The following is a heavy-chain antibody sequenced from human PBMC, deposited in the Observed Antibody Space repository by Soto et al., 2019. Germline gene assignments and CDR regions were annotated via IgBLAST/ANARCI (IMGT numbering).Heavy chain of an antibody. J-gene: IGHJ4*02. Sequence: QAQLVESGGGVVQPGRSLRLSCAASGFTFSNYGMHWVRQAPGKGLEWVAFISYDGGKKDHADSVKGRFTISRDNFKNTLYLQMSSLRADDTAVYYCAKDIWEGSGWYYLDYWGQGTLVTVSS. V-gene: IGHV3-30*18. CDR1: GFTFSNYG. CDR3: AKDIWEGSGWYYLDY. CDR2: ISYDGGKK. D-gene: IGHD6-19*01.